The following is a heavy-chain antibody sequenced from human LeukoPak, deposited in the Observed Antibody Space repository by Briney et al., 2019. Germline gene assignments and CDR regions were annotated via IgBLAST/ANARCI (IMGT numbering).Heavy chain of an antibody. CDR1: GYTFTHYA. CDR2: INAGNGKT. CDR3: ARAELFGVFLILDF. V-gene: IGHV1-3*03. D-gene: IGHD3-3*01. Sequence: ASVKVSCKASGYTFTHYAMHWVRQAPGQRLEWMGWINAGNGKTKYSQEFQDRVTITRDTSASTVYMELSSLRSEDMAVYYCARAELFGVFLILDFWGQGTLVTVSS. J-gene: IGHJ4*02.